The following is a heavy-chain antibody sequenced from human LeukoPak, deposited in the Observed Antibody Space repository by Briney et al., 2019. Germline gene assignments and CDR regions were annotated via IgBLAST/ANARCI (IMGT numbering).Heavy chain of an antibody. V-gene: IGHV3-21*01. CDR3: ARDLERSRANNWFDA. D-gene: IGHD1-1*01. J-gene: IGHJ5*02. CDR2: ISISGTYI. CDR1: GFTFGSYS. Sequence: GGSLRLSCAASGFTFGSYSMNWVRQAPGKGLEWVATISISGTYIYYADSVKGRFTISRDNANNSLFLDMNSLRADDTAMYYCARDLERSRANNWFDAWGQGTLVTVSS.